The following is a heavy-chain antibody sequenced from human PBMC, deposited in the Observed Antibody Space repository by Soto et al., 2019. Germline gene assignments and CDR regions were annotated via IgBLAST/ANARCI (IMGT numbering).Heavy chain of an antibody. J-gene: IGHJ4*02. V-gene: IGHV3-23*01. CDR3: AKDYAYGDSLPFDY. D-gene: IGHD4-17*01. CDR1: GFSFRDYG. Sequence: EVQLLEAGGGLVQPGGSLRLSCAASGFSFRDYGMSWVRQAPGKGLEWLSAIIGIGDKAYYADSVRGRFTISRDNSKNTLYLQLNDLGAEDTAIYYCAKDYAYGDSLPFDYWGQGTLVTVSS. CDR2: IIGIGDKA.